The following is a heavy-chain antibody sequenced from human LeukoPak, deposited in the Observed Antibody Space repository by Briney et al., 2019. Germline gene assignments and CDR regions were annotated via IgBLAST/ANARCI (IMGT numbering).Heavy chain of an antibody. D-gene: IGHD2-2*01. CDR3: AKRSGTSYYFDY. CDR2: ISGSGVST. J-gene: IGHJ4*02. Sequence: GGSLRLSCAASGFXFSNYAIRWVRQAPGKGLEWVSSISGSGVSTYYADSVKGRFTISRDNSKNTLNLQMDSLRVEDTAVYYCAKRSGTSYYFDYWGQGTLVTVSS. V-gene: IGHV3-23*01. CDR1: GFXFSNYA.